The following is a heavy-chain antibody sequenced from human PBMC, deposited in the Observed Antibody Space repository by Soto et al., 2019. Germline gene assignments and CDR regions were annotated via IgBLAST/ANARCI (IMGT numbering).Heavy chain of an antibody. CDR3: ARVFGYSGYDSTSYFDY. V-gene: IGHV4-59*01. CDR1: GGSISSYY. CDR2: IYYSGST. D-gene: IGHD5-12*01. Sequence: TLSLTCTVSGGSISSYYWSWIRQPPGKGLEWVGYIYYSGSTNYNPSLKSRVTISVDTSKNQFSLKLSSVTAADTAVYYCARVFGYSGYDSTSYFDYWGQGTLVTVSS. J-gene: IGHJ4*02.